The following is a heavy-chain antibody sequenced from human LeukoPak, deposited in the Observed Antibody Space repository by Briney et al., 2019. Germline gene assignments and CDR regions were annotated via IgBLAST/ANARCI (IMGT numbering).Heavy chain of an antibody. Sequence: SETLSLTCTVSGGSISSSSYYWGWIRQPPGKGLEWIGSIYYSGSTYYNPSLKSRVTISVDTSKNQFSLKLSSLTAADTAVYYCARQRAGYSSSWYYYYYMDVWGKGTTVTVSS. V-gene: IGHV4-39*01. D-gene: IGHD6-13*01. CDR3: ARQRAGYSSSWYYYYYMDV. J-gene: IGHJ6*03. CDR1: GGSISSSSYY. CDR2: IYYSGST.